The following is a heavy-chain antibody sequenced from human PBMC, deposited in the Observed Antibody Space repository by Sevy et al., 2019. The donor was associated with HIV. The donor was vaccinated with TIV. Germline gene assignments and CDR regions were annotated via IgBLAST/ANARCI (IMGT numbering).Heavy chain of an antibody. D-gene: IGHD3-22*01. CDR1: GFTFVTYA. V-gene: IGHV3-23*01. J-gene: IGHJ3*02. CDR3: AKDVYYSSGYYPMGAFDI. Sequence: GGSLRLSCEASGFTFVTYAMNWVRQAPGKGLEWVSGISGSGGSTYYADSVKGRFTISRDNSKNTLYLQMNSLRAEDTAVYYCAKDVYYSSGYYPMGAFDIWGQGTLVTVSS. CDR2: ISGSGGST.